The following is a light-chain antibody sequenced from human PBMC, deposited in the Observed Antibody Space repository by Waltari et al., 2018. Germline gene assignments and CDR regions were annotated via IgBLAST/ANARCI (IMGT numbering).Light chain of an antibody. J-gene: IGLJ3*02. CDR1: NIGIKS. V-gene: IGLV3-21*02. CDR3: QVWDSRSDHLLV. Sequence: SYVLTQPPSVSVAPGQTAIFTCGGNNIGIKSVHWYQLRPGPAPVLVVYDSTDRPSGVPERISGSNSGNTATLSISSVEAGDEADYYCQVWDSRSDHLLVFGGGTKLTVL. CDR2: DST.